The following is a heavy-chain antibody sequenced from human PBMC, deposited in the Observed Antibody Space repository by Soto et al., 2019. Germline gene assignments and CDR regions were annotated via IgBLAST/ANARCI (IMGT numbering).Heavy chain of an antibody. V-gene: IGHV3-30-3*01. CDR2: ISYDGTNK. CDR3: ARDGAMGDNDGYFQH. J-gene: IGHJ1*01. D-gene: IGHD1-1*01. CDR1: GFTFSSYP. Sequence: QVQLVESGGGVVQPGRSLRLSCAASGFTFSSYPMHWVRQAPGKGLEWVALISYDGTNKYYADSVKGRFTISRDNSKNTLYLQMNSLRTEDTAVYYCARDGAMGDNDGYFQHWGQGTLVTVSS.